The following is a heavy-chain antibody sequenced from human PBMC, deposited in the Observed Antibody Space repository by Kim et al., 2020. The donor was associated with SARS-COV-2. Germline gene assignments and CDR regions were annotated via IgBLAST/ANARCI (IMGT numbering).Heavy chain of an antibody. Sequence: GGSLRLSCAVSRFTFSNYAMHWVRQTPGKGLEWVAIISNDGSNIYFADSVKGRFTISRDNSKNTLHLQMNRLRPEDTAVYYCARDAYGNDSSGRRHDYFDNWGQGTLVTVSS. CDR3: ARDAYGNDSSGRRHDYFDN. D-gene: IGHD3-22*01. CDR1: RFTFSNYA. V-gene: IGHV3-30*04. CDR2: ISNDGSNI. J-gene: IGHJ4*02.